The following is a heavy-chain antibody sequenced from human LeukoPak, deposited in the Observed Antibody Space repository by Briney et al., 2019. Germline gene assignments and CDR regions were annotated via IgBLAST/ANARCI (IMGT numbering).Heavy chain of an antibody. CDR1: GFTFSDYW. V-gene: IGHV3-7*05. J-gene: IGHJ5*02. CDR3: ARASDPWLQLT. D-gene: IGHD5-24*01. CDR2: IKQEGSEK. Sequence: GGSLRVSWAASGFTFSDYWMIWVRQAPGKGLEWVGNIKQEGSEKRYADSVRGRFTISRDNAQTSLYLQMNSLRAADTAVYYCARASDPWLQLTWGQGTLVTVPS.